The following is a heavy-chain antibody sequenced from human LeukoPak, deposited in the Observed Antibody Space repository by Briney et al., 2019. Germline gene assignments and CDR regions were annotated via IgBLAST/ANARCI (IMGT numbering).Heavy chain of an antibody. CDR3: AKEQGTSPHDAFDI. CDR2: ISSSSSYI. D-gene: IGHD2-2*01. J-gene: IGHJ3*02. V-gene: IGHV3-21*04. CDR1: GFTFSSYS. Sequence: GGSLRLSCAASGFTFSSYSMNWVRQAPGKGLEWVSSISSSSSYIYYADSVEGRFTISRDNAKNSLYLQMNSLRAEDTAVYYCAKEQGTSPHDAFDIWGQGTMVTVSS.